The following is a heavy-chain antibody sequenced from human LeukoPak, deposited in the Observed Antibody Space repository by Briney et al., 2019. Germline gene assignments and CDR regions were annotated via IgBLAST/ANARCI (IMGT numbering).Heavy chain of an antibody. D-gene: IGHD6-19*01. Sequence: ASETLSLTCTVSGGSISSGSYYWSWIRQPAGKGLEWIGRIYTSGSTNYNPSLKSRVTMSVDTSKNQFSLKLSSVTAADTAVYYCARGVIAVAANWFDPWGQGTLVTVSS. CDR1: GGSISSGSYY. V-gene: IGHV4-61*02. J-gene: IGHJ5*02. CDR2: IYTSGST. CDR3: ARGVIAVAANWFDP.